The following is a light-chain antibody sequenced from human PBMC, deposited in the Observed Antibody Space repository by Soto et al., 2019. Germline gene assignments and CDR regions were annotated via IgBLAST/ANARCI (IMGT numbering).Light chain of an antibody. CDR1: QSVSSAY. J-gene: IGKJ2*01. Sequence: EIVLTQSPGTLSLSPGERATLSCRASQSVSSAYLAWYQQIPGQAPRLLIYGASSRATGIPDRFGGSGSGTDFALTISGLEPEGFAVYYCRQSGRSFYTFAQGTKLEIK. CDR3: RQSGRSFYT. CDR2: GAS. V-gene: IGKV3-20*01.